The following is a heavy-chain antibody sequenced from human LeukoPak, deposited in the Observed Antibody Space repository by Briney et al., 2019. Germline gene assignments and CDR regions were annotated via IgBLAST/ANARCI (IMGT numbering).Heavy chain of an antibody. Sequence: ASVKVSCKASGYTFTSYGINWVRQATGQGLEWMGWMNPNSGNTGYAQKFQGRVTMTRNTSISTAYMELSSLRSEDTAVYYCARAGPGLRRRASYYYYMDVWGKGTTVTISS. V-gene: IGHV1-8*01. CDR3: ARAGPGLRRRASYYYYMDV. D-gene: IGHD3-9*01. CDR2: MNPNSGNT. CDR1: GYTFTSYG. J-gene: IGHJ6*03.